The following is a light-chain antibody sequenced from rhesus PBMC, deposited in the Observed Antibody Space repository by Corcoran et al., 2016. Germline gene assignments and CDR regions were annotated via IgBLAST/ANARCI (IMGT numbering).Light chain of an antibody. CDR1: QSVSSY. CDR3: QKYRSSPT. V-gene: IGKV3-53*01. Sequence: QVILTQSPATLSLSPGERATLSCRARQSVSSYLAWYQQKPGRAPRLLIYGASSMATGIPDRVSGSGSGTEFTLTISSLEPEDFAVYYCQKYRSSPTFGGGTKVEIK. CDR2: GAS. J-gene: IGKJ4*01.